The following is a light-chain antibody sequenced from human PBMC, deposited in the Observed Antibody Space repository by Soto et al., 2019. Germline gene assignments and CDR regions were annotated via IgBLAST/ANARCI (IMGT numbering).Light chain of an antibody. Sequence: QLVLTQPPSVSGAPGQRVTISCTGSSSNIGAGYDVHWYQHVPGTAPRLLISDNTNRPSGVPGRFSASKSGTSASLAITGLQADDEADYYCQSYDSSLSGFVVFGGGTKVTVL. CDR1: SSNIGAGYD. V-gene: IGLV1-40*01. CDR2: DNT. J-gene: IGLJ2*01. CDR3: QSYDSSLSGFVV.